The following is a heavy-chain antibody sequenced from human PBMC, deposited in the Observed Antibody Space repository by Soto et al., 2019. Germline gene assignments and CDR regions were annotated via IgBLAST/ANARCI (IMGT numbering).Heavy chain of an antibody. J-gene: IGHJ4*02. Sequence: SETLSLTCTVSGGSMSSNYWSWIRQSPAKGLEWIGFVYYGGTNYNPSFESRVTMSVDTPKKQFSLELTDVTAADTAVYYCVSYRGAFYFDHWGQGTLVTVSS. D-gene: IGHD4-4*01. V-gene: IGHV4-59*01. CDR3: VSYRGAFYFDH. CDR2: VYYGGT. CDR1: GGSMSSNY.